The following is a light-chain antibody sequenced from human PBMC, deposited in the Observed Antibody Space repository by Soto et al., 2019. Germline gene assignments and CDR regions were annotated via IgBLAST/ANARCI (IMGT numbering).Light chain of an antibody. J-gene: IGKJ1*01. Sequence: DIVLTQSPGTLSLSPCEGATLSCSASQSVSSSYLAWYQRKPGQAPRLLIYGASSRATGIPDRFSGGGSGTDFTLTISRLEPEDFAVYYCQQYHNSPPTFGQGTKV. CDR3: QQYHNSPPT. CDR1: QSVSSSY. CDR2: GAS. V-gene: IGKV3-20*01.